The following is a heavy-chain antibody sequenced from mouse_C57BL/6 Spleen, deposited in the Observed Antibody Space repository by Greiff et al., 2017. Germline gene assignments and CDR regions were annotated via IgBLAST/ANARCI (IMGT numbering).Heavy chain of an antibody. Sequence: VQLQQPGAELVKPGASVKLSCKASGYTFTSYWMQWVKQRPGQGLEWIGEIDPSGSYTNYNQKFKGKATLTVDTSSSTAYMQLSSLTSEDSAVYYCAEGGLAGYCDVWGTGTTLTVSS. CDR1: GYTFTSYW. V-gene: IGHV1-50*01. CDR2: IDPSGSYT. D-gene: IGHD2-10*02. CDR3: AEGGLAGYCDV. J-gene: IGHJ1*03.